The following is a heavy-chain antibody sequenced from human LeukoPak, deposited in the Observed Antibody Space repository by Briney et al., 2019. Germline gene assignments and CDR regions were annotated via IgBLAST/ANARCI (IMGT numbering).Heavy chain of an antibody. D-gene: IGHD1-26*01. CDR1: GGSISSYY. CDR2: IYYSGST. Sequence: SETPSLTCTVSGGSISSYYWSWIRQPPGEGLEWIGYIYYSGSTNYNPSLKSRVTISVDTSKNQFSLKLSSVTAADTAVYYCARAEKWEPYYFDYWGQGTLVTVSS. CDR3: ARAEKWEPYYFDY. V-gene: IGHV4-59*01. J-gene: IGHJ4*02.